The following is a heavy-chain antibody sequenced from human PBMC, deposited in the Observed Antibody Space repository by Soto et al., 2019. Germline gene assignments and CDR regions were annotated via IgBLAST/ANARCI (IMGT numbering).Heavy chain of an antibody. D-gene: IGHD1-26*01. J-gene: IGHJ4*02. V-gene: IGHV1-3*01. CDR3: ARELGAQIVDY. CDR2: INAGNGNT. Sequence: ASVKVSCKASGYTFTSYAMHWVRQAPGQRLEWMGWINAGNGNTKYSQKLQGRVTITTDTSTSTAYMELRSLRSDDTAVYYCARELGAQIVDYWGRGTLVTVSS. CDR1: GYTFTSYA.